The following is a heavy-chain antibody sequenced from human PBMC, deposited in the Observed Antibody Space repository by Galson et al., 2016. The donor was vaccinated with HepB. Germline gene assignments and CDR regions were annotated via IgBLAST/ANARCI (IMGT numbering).Heavy chain of an antibody. J-gene: IGHJ4*02. CDR3: AKEGGPTDRFDY. V-gene: IGHV1-18*01. CDR2: ISGYNGNT. CDR1: GYTFTSYG. Sequence: SVKVSCKASGYTFTSYGISWVRQAPGQGLEWMGWISGYNGNTNYAQKLQGRVTMTTDTSTRTAYMELRSLRFDDTAVYYCAKEGGPTDRFDYWGQGTLVTVSS. D-gene: IGHD1-26*01.